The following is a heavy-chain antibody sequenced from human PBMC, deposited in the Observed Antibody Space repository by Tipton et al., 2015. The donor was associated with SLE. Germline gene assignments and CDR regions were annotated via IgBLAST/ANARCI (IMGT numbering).Heavy chain of an antibody. CDR1: GGSISSGGYS. Sequence: TLSLTCAVSGGSISSGGYSWSWIRQPPGKGLEWIGHTYRTVTTDYNPSLRSRVTISLDRSKNQFSLELTSVTAADTVVYYCARDLGSWGGSFDPWGQGTLVTVSS. J-gene: IGHJ5*02. CDR3: ARDLGSWGGSFDP. D-gene: IGHD3-16*01. V-gene: IGHV4-30-2*01. CDR2: TYRTVTT.